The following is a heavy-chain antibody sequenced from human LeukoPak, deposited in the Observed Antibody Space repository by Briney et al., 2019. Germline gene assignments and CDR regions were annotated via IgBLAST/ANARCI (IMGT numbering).Heavy chain of an antibody. J-gene: IGHJ4*01. Sequence: SETLSLTCTVSGGSISSYYWSWIRQPPGKGLEWIGYIYYSGSTNYNPSLKSRVTISVDTSKNQFSLRLTSVTAADTAVYYCARSGTYQYSSAYDYWGQGNLVTVSS. CDR2: IYYSGST. CDR3: ARSGTYQYSSAYDY. D-gene: IGHD3-10*01. CDR1: GGSISSYY. V-gene: IGHV4-59*12.